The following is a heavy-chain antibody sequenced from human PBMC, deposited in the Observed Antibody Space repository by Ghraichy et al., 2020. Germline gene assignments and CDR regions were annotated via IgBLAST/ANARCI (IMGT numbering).Heavy chain of an antibody. CDR2: IYTSGST. CDR3: ARVVGLLDYYYYYGMDV. Sequence: SETLSLTCTVSGGSISSYYWSWIRQPAGKGLEWIGRIYTSGSTNYNPSLKSRVTMSVDTSKNQFSLKLSSVTAADTAVYYCARVVGLLDYYYYYGMDVWGQGTTVTVSS. V-gene: IGHV4-4*07. D-gene: IGHD1-26*01. CDR1: GGSISSYY. J-gene: IGHJ6*02.